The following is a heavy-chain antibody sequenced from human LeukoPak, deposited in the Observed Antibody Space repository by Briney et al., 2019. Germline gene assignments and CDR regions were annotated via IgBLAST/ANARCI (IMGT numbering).Heavy chain of an antibody. V-gene: IGHV4-59*01. D-gene: IGHD5-12*01. J-gene: IGHJ4*02. CDR2: IYYSGST. Sequence: PSETLSLTCTVSGGSISSYYWSWIRQPPGKGLEWIGYIYYSGSTNYNPSLKSRVTTSVDTSKNQFSLKLSSVTAADTAVYYCARDMSGYANFDYWGQGTLVTVSS. CDR1: GGSISSYY. CDR3: ARDMSGYANFDY.